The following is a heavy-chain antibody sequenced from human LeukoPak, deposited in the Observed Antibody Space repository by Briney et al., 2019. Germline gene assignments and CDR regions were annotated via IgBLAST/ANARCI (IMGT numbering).Heavy chain of an antibody. J-gene: IGHJ4*02. V-gene: IGHV1-2*02. CDR2: INPNSGGT. Sequence: GASVKVSCKASGYTFTGYYMHWVRQAPGQGLEWMGWINPNSGGTNYAQKFRGRVTMTRDTSISTAYMELSRPRSDDTAVYYCARYNWNDMGFDYWGQGTLVTVSS. CDR3: ARYNWNDMGFDY. CDR1: GYTFTGYY. D-gene: IGHD1-20*01.